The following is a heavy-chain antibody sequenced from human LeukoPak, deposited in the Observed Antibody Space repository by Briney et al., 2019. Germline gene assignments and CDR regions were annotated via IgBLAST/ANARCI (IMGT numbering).Heavy chain of an antibody. CDR1: GFTFSSYA. Sequence: GGSLRLSCAASGFTFSSYAMHWVRQAPGKGLEWVAVISYDGSNQYYADSVKGRFTISRDNSKNTLYLQMNSLRAEDTAVYYCAREAVGATTGEALDIWGQGTMVTVSS. J-gene: IGHJ3*02. D-gene: IGHD1-26*01. V-gene: IGHV3-30-3*01. CDR3: AREAVGATTGEALDI. CDR2: ISYDGSNQ.